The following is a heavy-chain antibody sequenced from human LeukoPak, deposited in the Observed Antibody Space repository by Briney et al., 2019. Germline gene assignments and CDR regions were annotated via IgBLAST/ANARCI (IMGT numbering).Heavy chain of an antibody. Sequence: GGSLRLSRAASGFPYSTYWMHWVRQAPRKGLAWVSRIKSDGRATTYADFVKGRFTVSRDNAKNTLYSQMSNLRAEDTAMYFCARVGGRGSIGGDCWGQGTLVTVSS. D-gene: IGHD3-10*01. J-gene: IGHJ4*02. CDR3: ARVGGRGSIGGDC. CDR1: GFPYSTYW. V-gene: IGHV3-74*03. CDR2: IKSDGRAT.